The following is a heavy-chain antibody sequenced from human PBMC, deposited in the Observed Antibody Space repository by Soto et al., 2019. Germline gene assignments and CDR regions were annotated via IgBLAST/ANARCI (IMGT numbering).Heavy chain of an antibody. CDR2: INHSGST. Sequence: SETLSLTCAVYGGSFSGYYWSWIRQPPGKGLEWIGEINHSGSTNYNPSLKSRVTISVDTSKNQFSLKLSSVTAADTAVYYCARVDFWSGYYYNYWGQGTLVTVSS. D-gene: IGHD3-3*01. CDR3: ARVDFWSGYYYNY. CDR1: GGSFSGYY. V-gene: IGHV4-34*01. J-gene: IGHJ4*02.